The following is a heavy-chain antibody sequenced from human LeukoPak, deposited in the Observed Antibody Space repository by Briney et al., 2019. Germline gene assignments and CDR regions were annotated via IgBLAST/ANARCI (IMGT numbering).Heavy chain of an antibody. V-gene: IGHV4-59*01. CDR3: ARDYGSGSSQIFDY. D-gene: IGHD3-10*01. CDR1: GGSISSYY. CDR2: IYSSGST. J-gene: IGHJ4*02. Sequence: SETLSLTCTVSGGSISSYYWSWIRQPPGKGLEWIGYIYSSGSTNYNPSLMSRVTISVNTSKNQFSLKLSSVTAADTAVYYCARDYGSGSSQIFDYWGQGTLVTVSS.